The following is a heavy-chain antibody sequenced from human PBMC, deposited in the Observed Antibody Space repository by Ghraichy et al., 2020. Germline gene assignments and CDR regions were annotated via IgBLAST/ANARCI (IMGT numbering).Heavy chain of an antibody. V-gene: IGHV4-59*01. Sequence: QTLSLTCTVSGGSISSYYWSWIRQPPGKGLEWIGYIYYSGSTNYNPSLKSRVTISVDTSKNQFSLKLSSVTAADTAVYYCARELVAATLSAFDIWGQGTMVTVSS. CDR2: IYYSGST. CDR3: ARELVAATLSAFDI. CDR1: GGSISSYY. J-gene: IGHJ3*02. D-gene: IGHD2-15*01.